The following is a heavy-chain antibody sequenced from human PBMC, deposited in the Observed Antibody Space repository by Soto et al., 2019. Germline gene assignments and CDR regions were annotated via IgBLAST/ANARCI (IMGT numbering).Heavy chain of an antibody. J-gene: IGHJ6*02. CDR2: MNAKSGDT. Sequence: QAHLEQSGAELKRPGASVKVSCKASGYTFSDFDINWLRQASGQGPEWMGWMNAKSGDTFFPQRFRGQFTMTWDPALSTAYREVGRLTSHETAIYYCARGNPFNYAGFDVWGQGTTVAVSS. D-gene: IGHD3-16*01. V-gene: IGHV1-8*01. CDR3: ARGNPFNYAGFDV. CDR1: GYTFSDFD.